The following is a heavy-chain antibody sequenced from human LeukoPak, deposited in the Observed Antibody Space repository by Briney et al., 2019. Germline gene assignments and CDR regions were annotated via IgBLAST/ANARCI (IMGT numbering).Heavy chain of an antibody. D-gene: IGHD3-9*01. Sequence: GGSLRLSCAASGFTFSSYAMSWVRQAPGKGLEWVSAISGSGGSTYYADSVKGRFTISRDNSKNTLYLQMNSLRAEDTAVYYCAKGTYYDILTGYFTGFDYWGQGTLVTVSS. CDR2: ISGSGGST. CDR3: AKGTYYDILTGYFTGFDY. J-gene: IGHJ4*02. V-gene: IGHV3-23*01. CDR1: GFTFSSYA.